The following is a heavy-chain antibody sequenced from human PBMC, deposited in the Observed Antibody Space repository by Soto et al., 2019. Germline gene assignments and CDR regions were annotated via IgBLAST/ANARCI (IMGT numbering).Heavy chain of an antibody. Sequence: GGSLRLSCAASGFTVSSNYMSWVRQAPGKGLEWVSVIYSGGSTYYADSVKGRFTISRDNTKNTLYLQMNSLRAEDTAVYYCARGLEWLVFDYWGQGTLVTVSS. D-gene: IGHD3-3*01. CDR3: ARGLEWLVFDY. CDR2: IYSGGST. J-gene: IGHJ4*01. CDR1: GFTVSSNY. V-gene: IGHV3-53*01.